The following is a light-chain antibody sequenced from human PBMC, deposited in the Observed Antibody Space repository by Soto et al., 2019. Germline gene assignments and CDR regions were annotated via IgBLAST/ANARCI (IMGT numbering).Light chain of an antibody. J-gene: IGKJ4*01. CDR1: QSISSS. Sequence: IQMTQSPSTLSASVGDRVTITCRASQSISSSLAWYQQKPGKAPKLLIYKASSLVSGVPSRFSGSGSGTESGITVILLQSDVFAPYYCHHSLAFGRGSKGDIK. CDR3: HHSLA. V-gene: IGKV1-5*03. CDR2: KAS.